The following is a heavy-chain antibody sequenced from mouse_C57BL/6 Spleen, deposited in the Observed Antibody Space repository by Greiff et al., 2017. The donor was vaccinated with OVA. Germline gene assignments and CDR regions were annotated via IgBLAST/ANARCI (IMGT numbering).Heavy chain of an antibody. V-gene: IGHV8-12*01. CDR1: GFSLSTSGMG. CDR2: TYWDDAK. J-gene: IGHJ2*01. CDR3: ARGVYFCYFDY. Sequence: QVTLKVSGPGILQSSQTLSLTCSFSGFSLSTSGMGVSWIRPPSGQGLEWLAHTYWDDAKRYNPSLNSRPTIFKDTSRTQVFLKITSVDTADTATYYCARGVYFCYFDYWGQGTTLTVSS. D-gene: IGHD2-3*01.